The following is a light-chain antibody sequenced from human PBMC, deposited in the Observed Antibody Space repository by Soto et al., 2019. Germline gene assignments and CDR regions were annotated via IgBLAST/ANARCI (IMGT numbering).Light chain of an antibody. Sequence: SYELTQPPSVSVAPGRTATISCGENNIDSRTVHWYQQKPGQAPLLVVYDNSFRPPRITNRFSGSSSGNTATLTSSRVEAGDEADYYFQVWDNVYDHIYVFGSWTKVTVL. J-gene: IGLJ1*01. CDR1: NIDSRT. CDR3: QVWDNVYDHIYV. V-gene: IGLV3-21*02. CDR2: DNS.